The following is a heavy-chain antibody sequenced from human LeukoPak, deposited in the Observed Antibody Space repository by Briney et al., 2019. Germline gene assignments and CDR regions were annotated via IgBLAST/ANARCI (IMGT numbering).Heavy chain of an antibody. CDR3: ARDLGIIAAAGPDY. D-gene: IGHD6-13*01. V-gene: IGHV3-30*02. J-gene: IGHJ4*02. CDR2: IRYDGSNK. Sequence: PGGSLRLSCAASGFTFSSYGMHWVRQAPGKGLEWVAFIRYDGSNKYYADSVKGRFTISRDNSKNTLYLQMNSLRAEDTAVYYCARDLGIIAAAGPDYWGQGTLVTVSS. CDR1: GFTFSSYG.